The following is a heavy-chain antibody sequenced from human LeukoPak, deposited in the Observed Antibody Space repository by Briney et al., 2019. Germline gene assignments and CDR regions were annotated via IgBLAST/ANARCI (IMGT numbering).Heavy chain of an antibody. J-gene: IGHJ4*02. Sequence: ASVKVSCKASGGTSSSYTISWVRQAPGQGLEWMGRIIPILGIANYAQKFQGRVTITADKSTSTAYMELSSLRSEDTAVYYCARDRDSSGWYYFDYWGQGTLVTVSS. CDR1: GGTSSSYT. CDR2: IIPILGIA. CDR3: ARDRDSSGWYYFDY. D-gene: IGHD6-19*01. V-gene: IGHV1-69*04.